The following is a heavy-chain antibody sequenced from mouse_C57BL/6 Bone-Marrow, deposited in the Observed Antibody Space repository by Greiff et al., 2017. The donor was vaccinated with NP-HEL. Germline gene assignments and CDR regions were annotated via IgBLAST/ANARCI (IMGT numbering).Heavy chain of an antibody. CDR2: IHPNSGST. CDR1: GYTFTSYW. D-gene: IGHD2-10*02. V-gene: IGHV1-64*01. Sequence: QVQLQQPGAELVKPGASVKLSCKASGYTFTSYWMHWVKQRPGQGLEWIGMIHPNSGSTNYNEKFKSKATLTVDTSSSTAYMQLSSLTSEDSAVYYCARSGYGPWYFDVWGTGTTVTVSA. CDR3: ARSGYGPWYFDV. J-gene: IGHJ1*03.